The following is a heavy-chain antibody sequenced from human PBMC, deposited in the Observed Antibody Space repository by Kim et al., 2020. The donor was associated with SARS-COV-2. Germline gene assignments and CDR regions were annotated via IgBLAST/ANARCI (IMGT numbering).Heavy chain of an antibody. CDR3: ARGWPDYDILTGYYNGMDV. CDR2: IYYSGST. V-gene: IGHV4-31*03. Sequence: SETLSLTCTVSGGSISSGGYYWSWIRQHPGKGLEWIGYIYYSGSTYYNPSLKSRVTISVDTSKNQFSLKLSSVTAADTAVYYCARGWPDYDILTGYYNGMDVWGQGTTVTVSS. J-gene: IGHJ6*02. CDR1: GGSISSGGYY. D-gene: IGHD3-9*01.